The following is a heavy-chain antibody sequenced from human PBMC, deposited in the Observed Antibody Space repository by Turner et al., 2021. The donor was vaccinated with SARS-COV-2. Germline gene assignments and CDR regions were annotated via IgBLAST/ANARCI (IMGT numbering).Heavy chain of an antibody. CDR1: GFNFRSNW. Sequence: EVQLVESGGGLVQPGGSLRLSCVVSGFNFRSNWMHWVRQAPGKGLVWVSRINSDGSTIDFADSVKGRFTVSRDNAKNTLYLQMNSLRAEDTALYYCATAESDYWGQGTLVTVSS. V-gene: IGHV3-74*01. CDR2: INSDGSTI. CDR3: ATAESDY. J-gene: IGHJ4*02. D-gene: IGHD3-10*01.